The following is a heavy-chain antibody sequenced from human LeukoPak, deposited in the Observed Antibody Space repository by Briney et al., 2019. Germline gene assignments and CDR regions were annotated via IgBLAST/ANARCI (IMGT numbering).Heavy chain of an antibody. CDR3: ARGGHDFWSDTPRDY. Sequence: ASVKVSCKASGYTFTGYYIHWVRQAPGQGLEWMGWISAYNGNTNYAQKLQGRVTMTTDTSTSTAYMELRSLRSDDTAVYYCARGGHDFWSDTPRDYWGQGTLVTVSS. D-gene: IGHD3-3*01. CDR2: ISAYNGNT. V-gene: IGHV1-18*04. J-gene: IGHJ4*02. CDR1: GYTFTGYY.